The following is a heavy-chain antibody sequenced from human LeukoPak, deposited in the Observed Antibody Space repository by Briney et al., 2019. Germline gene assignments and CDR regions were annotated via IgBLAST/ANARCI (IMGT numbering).Heavy chain of an antibody. V-gene: IGHV4-34*01. CDR3: ARAVVVRSLDY. Sequence: SETLSLTCAVYGGSFSGYYWSWIRQPPGKGLEWIGEINHSGSTNYNPSLKSRVTISVDTSKNQFSLKLSSVTAADTAVYHCARAVVVRSLDYWGQGTLVTVSS. CDR2: INHSGST. J-gene: IGHJ4*02. CDR1: GGSFSGYY.